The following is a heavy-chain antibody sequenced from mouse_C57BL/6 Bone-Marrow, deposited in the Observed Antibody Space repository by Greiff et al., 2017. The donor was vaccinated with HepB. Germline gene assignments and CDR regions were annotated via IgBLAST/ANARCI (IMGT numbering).Heavy chain of an antibody. Sequence: QVQLQQSGAELVRPGASVTLSCKASGYTFTDYEMRWVKQTPVHGLEWIGAIDPETGGTSYNQKFKGKAILTADKSSSTAYMELRSLTSEDSAVYYCTISDGGYYWYGFAYWGQGTRATVSA. J-gene: IGHJ3*01. D-gene: IGHD2-3*01. V-gene: IGHV1-15*01. CDR1: GYTFTDYE. CDR3: TISDGGYYWYGFAY. CDR2: IDPETGGT.